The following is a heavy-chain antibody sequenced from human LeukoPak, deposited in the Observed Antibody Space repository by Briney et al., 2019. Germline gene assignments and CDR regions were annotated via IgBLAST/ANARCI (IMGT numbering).Heavy chain of an antibody. CDR2: IYHSGST. D-gene: IGHD6-13*01. CDR1: GGSISSGGYY. V-gene: IGHV4-30-2*01. Sequence: PSETLSLTCTVSGGSISSGGYYWSWIRQPPGKALEWIGYIYHSGSTYYNPSLKSRVTISVDRSKNQFSLKLSSVTAADTAVYYCARGGYSSSWYYFDYWGQGTLVTVSS. CDR3: ARGGYSSSWYYFDY. J-gene: IGHJ4*02.